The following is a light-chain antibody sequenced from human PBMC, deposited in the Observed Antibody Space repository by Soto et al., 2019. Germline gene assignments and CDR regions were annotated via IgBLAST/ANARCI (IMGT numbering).Light chain of an antibody. CDR1: SGHSSYA. CDR2: LNNDGGH. Sequence: QSVLTQSPSASASLGASVKLTCTLSSGHSSYAIAWHQKQPGKGPRYLMDLNNDGGHTKGDGIPDRFSGSSSGAERYLIISSLQSEDEADYYCQTWGTGFQVFGGGTKLTVL. J-gene: IGLJ2*01. CDR3: QTWGTGFQV. V-gene: IGLV4-69*01.